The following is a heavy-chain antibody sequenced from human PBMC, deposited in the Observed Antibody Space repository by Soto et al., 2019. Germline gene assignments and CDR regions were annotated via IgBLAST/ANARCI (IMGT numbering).Heavy chain of an antibody. D-gene: IGHD3-10*01. J-gene: IGHJ4*02. Sequence: GGSLRLSCAASGFTFDDYAMHWVRQPPGKGLEWVSGISWNSGSIGYADSVKGRFTISRDNAKNSLYLQMNSLRAEDTALYYCAKATVRGVALDYWGQGTLVTVSS. V-gene: IGHV3-9*01. CDR2: ISWNSGSI. CDR3: AKATVRGVALDY. CDR1: GFTFDDYA.